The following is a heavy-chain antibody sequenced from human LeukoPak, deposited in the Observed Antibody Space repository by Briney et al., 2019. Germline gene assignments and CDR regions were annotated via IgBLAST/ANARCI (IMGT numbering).Heavy chain of an antibody. CDR3: ATISGGGNMRGDY. CDR1: GFTFSSYA. J-gene: IGHJ4*02. CDR2: IRSDGSNK. Sequence: GGSLRLSCAASGFTFSSYAMSWVRQPPGKGLEWVAFIRSDGSNKYYADSVKGRFFISRDNSKNTLYLQMNSLRAEDTAVYYSATISGGGNMRGDYWGQGTLVTVSS. V-gene: IGHV3-30*02. D-gene: IGHD4-23*01.